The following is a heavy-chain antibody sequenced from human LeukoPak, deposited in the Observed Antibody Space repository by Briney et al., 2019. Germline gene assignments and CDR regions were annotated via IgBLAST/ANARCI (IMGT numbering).Heavy chain of an antibody. CDR3: AREVEALNRVFNP. CDR2: IYNGGST. D-gene: IGHD1-14*01. J-gene: IGHJ5*02. Sequence: SETLSLTCAVSGASISSFHWTWFRQPAGRGLEWVGLIYNGGSTLYNPALLSGVVMSVDVTKNQLSLKLRYVTAAEAATYYCAREVEALNRVFNPWGQGALVTVSS. CDR1: GASISSFH. V-gene: IGHV4-4*07.